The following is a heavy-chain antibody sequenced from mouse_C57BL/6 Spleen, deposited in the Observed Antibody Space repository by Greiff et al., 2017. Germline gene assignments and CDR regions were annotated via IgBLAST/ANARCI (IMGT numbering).Heavy chain of an antibody. V-gene: IGHV2-9-1*01. D-gene: IGHD1-1*01. J-gene: IGHJ1*03. CDR2: IWTGGGT. CDR1: GFSLTSYA. Sequence: VKVEESGPGLVAPSQSLSITCTVSGFSLTSYAISWVRQPPGKGLEWLGVIWTGGGTNYNSALKSRLSISKDNSKSQVFLKMNSLQTDDTARYYCASHYYGSSYGYFDVWGTGTTVTVSS. CDR3: ASHYYGSSYGYFDV.